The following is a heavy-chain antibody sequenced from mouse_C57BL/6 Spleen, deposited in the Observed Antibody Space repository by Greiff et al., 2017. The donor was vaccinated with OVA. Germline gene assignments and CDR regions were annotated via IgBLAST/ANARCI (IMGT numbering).Heavy chain of an antibody. V-gene: IGHV5-15*01. J-gene: IGHJ1*03. CDR2: ICNLAYSI. CDR1: GFTFSDYG. Sequence: EVKLMESGGGFVQPGGSLKLSCAASGFTFSDYGMAWVRQAPRKGPEWVAFICNLAYSIYYADTVTGRFTISRENAKNTLYLGMSSVESEDTAMYYCAGQTWYFDVWGTGTTVTVSS. CDR3: AGQTWYFDV.